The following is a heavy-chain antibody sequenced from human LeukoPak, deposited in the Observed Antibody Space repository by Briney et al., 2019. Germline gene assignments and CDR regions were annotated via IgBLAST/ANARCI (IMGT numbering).Heavy chain of an antibody. D-gene: IGHD4-17*01. CDR3: ARGDYGDYVHY. Sequence: RPSETLSLTCTVSGVSISSYYWSWVRQPPGKGLEWIGYIYYSGSTNYNPSLKSRVTISVDTSKNQFSLKLSSVTAADTAVYYCARGDYGDYVHYWGQGTLVTVSS. CDR1: GVSISSYY. CDR2: IYYSGST. V-gene: IGHV4-59*01. J-gene: IGHJ4*02.